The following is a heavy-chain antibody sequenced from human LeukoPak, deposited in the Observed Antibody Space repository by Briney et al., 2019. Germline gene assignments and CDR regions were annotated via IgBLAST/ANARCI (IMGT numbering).Heavy chain of an antibody. CDR2: ITSTSGYI. J-gene: IGHJ3*02. V-gene: IGHV3-21*01. CDR1: GFTFSIYS. D-gene: IGHD3-10*01. CDR3: ARVRALNSGDDI. Sequence: PGGSLRLSCAASGFTFSIYSMHWVRQAPGKGLEWVSIITSTSGYIDYADSVKGRFTISRDNAKNSLYLQMNSLRAEDTAVYYCARVRALNSGDDIRGQGTMVTVSS.